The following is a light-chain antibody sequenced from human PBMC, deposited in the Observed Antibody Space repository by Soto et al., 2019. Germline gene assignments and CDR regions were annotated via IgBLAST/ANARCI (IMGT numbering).Light chain of an antibody. CDR1: QGISSF. CDR2: AAS. CDR3: QQLNSYPIN. V-gene: IGKV1-9*01. Sequence: IQLTHSPSSLSASVLYIVTITFRASQGISSFLAWYQQKPGKAPKLLIYAASTLQSGVPSRFSGSGSGTAFTLTISSLQPEDFATYFCQQLNSYPINFGQGTRLEIK. J-gene: IGKJ5*01.